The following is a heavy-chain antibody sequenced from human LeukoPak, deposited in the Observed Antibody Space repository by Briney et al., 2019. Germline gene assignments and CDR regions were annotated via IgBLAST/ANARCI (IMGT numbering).Heavy chain of an antibody. D-gene: IGHD3-10*01. CDR1: GNTFSGYY. Sequence: ASVKASCKASGNTFSGYYMHWVRQAPGQGLEWMGWINPNSGGTNYAQKFQGRVTMTRDTSISTAYMELSRLRSDDTAVYYCARESITMVYGMDVWGQGTTVTVSS. CDR2: INPNSGGT. V-gene: IGHV1-2*02. J-gene: IGHJ6*02. CDR3: ARESITMVYGMDV.